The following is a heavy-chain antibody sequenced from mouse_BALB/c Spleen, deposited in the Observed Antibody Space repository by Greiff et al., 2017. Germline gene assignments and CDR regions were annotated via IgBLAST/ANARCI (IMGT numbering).Heavy chain of an antibody. CDR1: GFTFSSYA. CDR3: ARGTTDWYFDV. J-gene: IGHJ1*01. Sequence: DVKLVESGGGLVKPGGSLKLSCAASGFTFSSYAMSWVRQSPEKRLEWVAEISSGGSYTYYPDTVTGRFTSSRDNAKNTLYLEMSSLRSEDTAMYYCARGTTDWYFDVWGAGTTVTVSA. V-gene: IGHV5-9-4*01. D-gene: IGHD2-14*01. CDR2: ISSGGSYT.